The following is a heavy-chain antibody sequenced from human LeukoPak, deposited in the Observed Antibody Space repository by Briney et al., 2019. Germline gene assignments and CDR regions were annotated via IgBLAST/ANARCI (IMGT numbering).Heavy chain of an antibody. CDR1: GGSISSSSYY. J-gene: IGHJ5*02. D-gene: IGHD4/OR15-4a*01. CDR3: ARGAGASSPAWLDP. Sequence: SETLSLTCTVSGGSISSSSYYWGWIRQPPGKGLEWIGSIYYSGSTYYNPSLKSRVTISVDTSKNQFSLKLSSVTAADTAVYYCARGAGASSPAWLDPWGQGTLVTVSS. CDR2: IYYSGST. V-gene: IGHV4-39*01.